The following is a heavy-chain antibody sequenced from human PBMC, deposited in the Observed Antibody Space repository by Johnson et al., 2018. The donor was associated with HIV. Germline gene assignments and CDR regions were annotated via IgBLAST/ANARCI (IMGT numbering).Heavy chain of an antibody. CDR3: ARVSRSSPAFDAFDI. J-gene: IGHJ3*02. CDR1: GFHFSNYA. V-gene: IGHV3-33*01. D-gene: IGHD6-6*01. Sequence: QVQLVESGGGLIQPGGSLRPSCAAPGFHFSNYAMYWVRQSPGKGLEWVAVIWYVGSNIYYAHSVKGRFNISRDNSKNTLYLQMTSLRAEDTAVYYCARVSRSSPAFDAFDIWGQGTLVTVSS. CDR2: IWYVGSNI.